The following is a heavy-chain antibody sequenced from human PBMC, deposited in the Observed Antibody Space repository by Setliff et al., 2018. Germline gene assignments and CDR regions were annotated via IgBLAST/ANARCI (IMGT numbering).Heavy chain of an antibody. CDR2: INHSGST. CDR1: GGSFSGYY. Sequence: PSETLSLTCAVSGGSFSGYYWSWIRQPPGKGLEWIGEINHSGSTNYNPSLKSRVTISVDTSKNQFSLKLSSVTAADTAVYYCARGKVLYDTSDDYYVGAFDMWGLGTKVTVSS. D-gene: IGHD3-22*01. J-gene: IGHJ3*02. CDR3: ARGKVLYDTSDDYYVGAFDM. V-gene: IGHV4-34*01.